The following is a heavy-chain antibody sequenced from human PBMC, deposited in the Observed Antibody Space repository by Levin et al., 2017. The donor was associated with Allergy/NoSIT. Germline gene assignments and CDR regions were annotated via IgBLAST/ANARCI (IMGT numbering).Heavy chain of an antibody. CDR2: INPSGNT. D-gene: IGHD3-10*01. CDR1: GVSLRGSFNGDS. V-gene: IGHV4-34*01. CDR3: ARGPVGTVSVLGYYFDY. Sequence: SQTLSLTCAVYGVSLRGSFNGDSWSWIRQSPGKGLEWIGEINPSGNTNYNPSLKSRVTISIDTSKNQFSLKLTSVTAADTSVYFCARGPVGTVSVLGYYFDYWGQGTLVTVS. J-gene: IGHJ4*02.